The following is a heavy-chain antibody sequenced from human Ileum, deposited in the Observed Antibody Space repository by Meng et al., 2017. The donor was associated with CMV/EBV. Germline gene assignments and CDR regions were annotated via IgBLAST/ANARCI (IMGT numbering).Heavy chain of an antibody. CDR3: ASGKSNLEY. D-gene: IGHD4-11*01. CDR2: FNHYGST. V-gene: IGHV4-34*01. Sequence: QVELPEWGAGLLKPSETLSLTGAVYGGSFSGYYWSWIRQVPGKGLEWIGEFNHYGSTNYNPSLKSRVTISVDTSKNQFSLNLSSVTAADTAVYYCASGKSNLEYWGQGTLVTVSS. CDR1: GGSFSGYY. J-gene: IGHJ4*02.